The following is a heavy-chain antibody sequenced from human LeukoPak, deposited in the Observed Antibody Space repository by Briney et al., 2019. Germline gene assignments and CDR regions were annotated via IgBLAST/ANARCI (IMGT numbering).Heavy chain of an antibody. Sequence: SETLSLTCAVSGYTISSGYYWGWIRQPPGKGLEWIGSIYHSGSTYYNPSLKSRVTISVDTSKNQFSLTLSSVTAADTAVYYCARLYCSSTSCYVDYWGQGTLVTVSS. V-gene: IGHV4-38-2*01. J-gene: IGHJ4*02. CDR1: GYTISSGYY. CDR3: ARLYCSSTSCYVDY. CDR2: IYHSGST. D-gene: IGHD2-2*01.